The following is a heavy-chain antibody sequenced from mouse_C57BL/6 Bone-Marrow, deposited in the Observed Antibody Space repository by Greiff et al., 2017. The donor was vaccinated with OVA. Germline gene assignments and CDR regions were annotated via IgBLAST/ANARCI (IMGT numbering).Heavy chain of an antibody. CDR3: ARHYSNYLYYFDY. CDR1: GYTFTSYW. CDR2: IDPNSGGT. J-gene: IGHJ2*01. Sequence: QVQLQQPGAELVKPGASVKLSCKASGYTFTSYWMHWVKQRPGRGLEWIGRIDPNSGGTKYNEKFKSKATLTVDKYSSTVYMQLSSLTSEDSAVYYCARHYSNYLYYFDYWGQGTTLTVSS. V-gene: IGHV1-72*01. D-gene: IGHD2-5*01.